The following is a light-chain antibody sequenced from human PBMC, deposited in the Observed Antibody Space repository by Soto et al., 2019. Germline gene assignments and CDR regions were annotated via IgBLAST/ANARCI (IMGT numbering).Light chain of an antibody. J-gene: IGKJ1*01. Sequence: ETLLTQSPGTLSLSPGERATLSCRASQSVGGSSLAWYQQRPGQAPRLLIYDTSNRATGIPDRFSGSGSGTDFTLTISRLEHEDFAFYYCQQYHNSPRTFGQGTKVEIK. CDR3: QQYHNSPRT. CDR1: QSVGGSS. V-gene: IGKV3-20*01. CDR2: DTS.